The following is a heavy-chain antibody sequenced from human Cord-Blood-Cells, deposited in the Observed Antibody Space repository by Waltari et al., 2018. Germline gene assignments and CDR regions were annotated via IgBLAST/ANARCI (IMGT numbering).Heavy chain of an antibody. V-gene: IGHV4-4*07. J-gene: IGHJ6*02. D-gene: IGHD4-17*01. CDR1: GGSISSYY. Sequence: QVQLQESGPGLVKPSENLSLPCNVSGGSISSYYWIWIRPPAGKGLEWIGRIYTSGSTNYNPSLKSRVTMSVDTSKNQFSLKLSSVTAADTAVYYCARQAGDYYYYGMDVWGQGTTVTVSS. CDR3: ARQAGDYYYYGMDV. CDR2: IYTSGST.